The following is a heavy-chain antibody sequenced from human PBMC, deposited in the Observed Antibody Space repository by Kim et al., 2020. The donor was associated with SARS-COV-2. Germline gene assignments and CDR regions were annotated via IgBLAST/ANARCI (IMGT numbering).Heavy chain of an antibody. CDR3: ARVVYCGGDCSSRYYYGLDV. CDR2: INPYSGDT. J-gene: IGHJ6*02. D-gene: IGHD2-21*02. V-gene: IGHV1-2*06. CDR1: GYTFTGHH. Sequence: ASVKVSCKASGYTFTGHHMHWVRQAPGQGLEWMGRINPYSGDTKYPQKFQGRVTMTRDTSISTAYMELSRLRSDDTAMYYCARVVYCGGDCSSRYYYGLDVWGQGTTVTVSS.